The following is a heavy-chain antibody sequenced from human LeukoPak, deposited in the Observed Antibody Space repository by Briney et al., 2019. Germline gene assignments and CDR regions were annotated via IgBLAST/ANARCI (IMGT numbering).Heavy chain of an antibody. V-gene: IGHV4-59*08. Sequence: TSETLSLTCTVSGGSISSYYWSWIRQPPGKGLAWIGYIYYSGSTNYNPSLKIRVSISVDTSKNQFSLKLSSVTAADTAVYYCARHRTSTSWNGYYYYGMDVWGQGTTVTVSS. CDR1: GGSISSYY. J-gene: IGHJ6*02. D-gene: IGHD2-2*01. CDR3: ARHRTSTSWNGYYYYGMDV. CDR2: IYYSGST.